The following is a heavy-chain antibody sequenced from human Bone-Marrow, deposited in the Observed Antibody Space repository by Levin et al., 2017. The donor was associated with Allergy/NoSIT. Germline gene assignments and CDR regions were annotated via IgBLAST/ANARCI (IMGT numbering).Heavy chain of an antibody. CDR3: ARNSRSCGYYGIFDF. CDR2: LYTDDTA. CDR1: GFNVNSNF. J-gene: IGHJ4*02. D-gene: IGHD3-22*01. V-gene: IGHV3-53*01. Sequence: GGSLRLSCAASGFNVNSNFMTWLRQTPGKGLEWVSVLYTDDTALYADSVKGRFSISRDNSKNTLHYQMNSLITEDTALYYCARNSRSCGYYGIFDFWGQGTRVTVSS.